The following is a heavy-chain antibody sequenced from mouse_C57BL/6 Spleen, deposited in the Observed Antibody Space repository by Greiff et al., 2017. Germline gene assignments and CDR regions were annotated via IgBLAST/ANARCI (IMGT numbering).Heavy chain of an antibody. Sequence: QVQLQQSGPGLVQPSQSLSITCTVSGFSLTSYGVHWVRQSPGKGLEWLGVIWSGGSTDYNAAFISRLSISKDNSKSQVFFKMNSLQADDTAIYYCARIGNYFGYFDYRGQGATLTVSS. J-gene: IGHJ2*01. D-gene: IGHD2-1*01. V-gene: IGHV2-2*01. CDR2: IWSGGST. CDR3: ARIGNYFGYFDY. CDR1: GFSLTSYG.